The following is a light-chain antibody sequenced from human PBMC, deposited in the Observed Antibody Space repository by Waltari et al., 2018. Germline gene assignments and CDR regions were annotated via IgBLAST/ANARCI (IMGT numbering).Light chain of an antibody. CDR2: GAS. CDR1: QSVGRS. Sequence: EIVLTQSPGTLSLSPGERATLSCRASQSVGRSLAWYPQKPGQAPRLLIYGASIGATGIPDRFSGGGSGTDFSLTISRLEPEDFAAYHCQHYVRLPVTFGQGTKVEIK. V-gene: IGKV3-20*01. J-gene: IGKJ1*01. CDR3: QHYVRLPVT.